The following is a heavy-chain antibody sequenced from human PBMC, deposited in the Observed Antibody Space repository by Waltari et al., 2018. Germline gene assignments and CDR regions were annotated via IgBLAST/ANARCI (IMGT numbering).Heavy chain of an antibody. J-gene: IGHJ4*02. V-gene: IGHV3-23*01. D-gene: IGHD1-20*01. CDR1: GLTFGSFA. Sequence: EVQLLESGGGLVQPGGSLRLSCAASGLTFGSFAINWVRQTPGRGREWVSAISVSDDTYYTDSLKGRFTISRDSSKDTVYLQLSSLRVEDTAVYYCAKPFYNWDDPLHSWGQGTLVTVSS. CDR2: ISVSDDT. CDR3: AKPFYNWDDPLHS.